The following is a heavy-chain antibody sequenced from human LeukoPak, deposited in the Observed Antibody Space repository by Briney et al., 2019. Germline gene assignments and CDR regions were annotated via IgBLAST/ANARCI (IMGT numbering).Heavy chain of an antibody. CDR1: GGSFSGYY. CDR2: INHSGST. V-gene: IGHV4-34*01. CDR3: ARSYPHIVVVPAAGRWFDP. D-gene: IGHD2-2*01. J-gene: IGHJ5*02. Sequence: PSETLSLTCAVYGGSFSGYYWSWIRQPPGKGLEWIGEINHSGSTSYNPSLKSRVTISVDTSKNQFSLKLSSVTAADTAVYYCARSYPHIVVVPAAGRWFDPWGQGTLVTVSS.